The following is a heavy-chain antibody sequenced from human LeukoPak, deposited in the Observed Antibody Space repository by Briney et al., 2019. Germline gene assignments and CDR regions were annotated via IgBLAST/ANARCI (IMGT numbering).Heavy chain of an antibody. J-gene: IGHJ4*02. CDR2: ISGSGGST. CDR3: AKDYYDSSGYYSRLLFDY. V-gene: IGHV3-23*01. Sequence: GGSLRHSCAASGFTFSSYAMSWVRQAPGKGLEWVSAISGSGGSTYYADSVKGRFTISRDNSKNTLYLQMNSLRAEDTAVYYCAKDYYDSSGYYSRLLFDYWGQGTLVTVSS. CDR1: GFTFSSYA. D-gene: IGHD3-22*01.